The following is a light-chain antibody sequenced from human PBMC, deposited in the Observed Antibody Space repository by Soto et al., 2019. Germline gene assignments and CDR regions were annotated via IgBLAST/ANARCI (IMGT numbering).Light chain of an antibody. CDR2: DA. V-gene: IGKV3-20*01. J-gene: IGKJ1*01. Sequence: EIVLTQSPGTLSLSPGERATLSCRASQSVSSSSLAWYQQKRGQAPRLLIHDASRATGIPDRFSGSGSGTDFTLTISRLEPEDFAVYYCQQYGGSPRTFGQGTKVDIK. CDR3: QQYGGSPRT. CDR1: QSVSSSS.